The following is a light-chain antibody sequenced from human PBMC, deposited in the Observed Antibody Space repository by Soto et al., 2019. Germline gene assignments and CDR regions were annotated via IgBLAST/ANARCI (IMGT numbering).Light chain of an antibody. Sequence: QSGLTQPASVSGSPGQSITISCTGTSSDVGGYNYVSWYQQHPGKAPKLMIYDVSNRPSGVSNRFSGSKSGNTASLTISGLQAEDEADYSCSSYTSSSTPYVLGTGTKVPVL. J-gene: IGLJ1*01. CDR2: DVS. CDR3: SSYTSSSTPYV. CDR1: SSDVGGYNY. V-gene: IGLV2-14*01.